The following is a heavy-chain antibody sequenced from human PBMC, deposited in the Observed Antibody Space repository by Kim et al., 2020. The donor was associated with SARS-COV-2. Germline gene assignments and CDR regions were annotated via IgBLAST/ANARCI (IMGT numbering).Heavy chain of an antibody. CDR3: ARGVATAIDY. D-gene: IGHD3-10*01. V-gene: IGHV1-3*01. CDR2: GNT. J-gene: IGHJ4*02. Sequence: GNTKYSQKFQGRVTITRDTAATTAYMELGSLRSEDTAVYYCARGVATAIDYWGQGTLVTVSS.